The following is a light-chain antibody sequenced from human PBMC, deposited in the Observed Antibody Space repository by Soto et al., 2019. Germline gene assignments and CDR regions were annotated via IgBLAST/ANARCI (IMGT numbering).Light chain of an antibody. Sequence: QPVLTQSSSASASLGSSVKLTCTLSSGHSSYIIAWHQQQPGKAPRYLMKLEGSGSYNKGSGVPDRFSGSSSGADRYLTISNLQSEDEADYYWETWDSFHVVFGGRTKLTVL. CDR3: ETWDSFHVV. J-gene: IGLJ2*01. CDR2: LEGSGSY. V-gene: IGLV4-60*03. CDR1: SGHSSYI.